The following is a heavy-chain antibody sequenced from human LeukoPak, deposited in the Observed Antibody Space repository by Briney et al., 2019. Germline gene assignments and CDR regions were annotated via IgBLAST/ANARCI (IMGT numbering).Heavy chain of an antibody. CDR2: INHSGST. D-gene: IGHD2-2*01. J-gene: IGHJ6*02. V-gene: IGHV4-34*01. Sequence: PSETLSLTCAVYGGSFSGYYWSWIRQPPGKGLEWIGEINHSGSTNYNPSLKSRVTISVDTSKNQFSLKLSSVTAADTAVYYCARGQKRHCSSTSCSYPSYYYGMDVWGQGTTVTVSS. CDR1: GGSFSGYY. CDR3: ARGQKRHCSSTSCSYPSYYYGMDV.